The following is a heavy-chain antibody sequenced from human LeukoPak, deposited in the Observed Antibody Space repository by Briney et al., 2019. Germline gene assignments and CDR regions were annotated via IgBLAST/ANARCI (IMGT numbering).Heavy chain of an antibody. Sequence: HAGGSLRLSCAASGFTFSSYAISWVRQAPGKGLEWVSAISGSGGSTYYADSVKGRFTISRDNSKNTLYLQMNSLRAEDTAVYYCAKSGSSGWYSYYFDYWGQGTLVTVSS. J-gene: IGHJ4*02. CDR3: AKSGSSGWYSYYFDY. V-gene: IGHV3-23*01. D-gene: IGHD6-19*01. CDR2: ISGSGGST. CDR1: GFTFSSYA.